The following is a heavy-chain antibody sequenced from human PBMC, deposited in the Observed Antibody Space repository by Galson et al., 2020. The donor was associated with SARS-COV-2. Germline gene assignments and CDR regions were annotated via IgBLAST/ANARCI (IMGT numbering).Heavy chain of an antibody. CDR3: AKDWYDYVWGSYRLSDPMNFDY. D-gene: IGHD3-16*02. CDR1: GFTFSSYA. V-gene: IGHV3-23*01. J-gene: IGHJ4*02. CDR2: ISGSGGST. Sequence: GESLKISCAASGFTFSSYAMSWVRQAPGKGLEWVSAISGSGGSTYYADSVKGRFTIARDNSKNTLYLQMNSLRAEDTAVYYCAKDWYDYVWGSYRLSDPMNFDYWGQGTLVTVSS.